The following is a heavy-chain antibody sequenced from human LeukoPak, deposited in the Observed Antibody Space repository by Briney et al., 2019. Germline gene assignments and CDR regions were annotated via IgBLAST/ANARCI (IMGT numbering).Heavy chain of an antibody. CDR3: TTKTGSYYIDYYYYYMDV. V-gene: IGHV3-15*01. CDR1: GFTFSNAW. J-gene: IGHJ6*03. Sequence: GGSLRLSCAASGFTFSNAWMSWVRQAPGKGLEWVGRIKSKTDGGTTDYAAPVKGRFTISRDDSKNTLYLQMNSLKTEDTAVYYCTTKTGSYYIDYYYYYMDVWGKGTTVTASS. CDR2: IKSKTDGGTT. D-gene: IGHD3-10*01.